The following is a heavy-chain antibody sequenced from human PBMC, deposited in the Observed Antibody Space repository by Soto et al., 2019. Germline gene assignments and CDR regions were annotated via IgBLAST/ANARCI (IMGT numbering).Heavy chain of an antibody. CDR2: ISYDGSNK. CDR3: ARDQVRHTWLAIPYYYDCGMDV. V-gene: IGHV3-30-3*01. Sequence: QVQLVESGGGVVQPGRSQRLSCAASGFTFSSYAMHWVRQAPGKGLEWVAVISYDGSNKYYADSVKGRFTISRDNSKNSLYLQMNSLRAEDTAVYYCARDQVRHTWLAIPYYYDCGMDVGGQGTTVTVSS. D-gene: IGHD6-19*01. CDR1: GFTFSSYA. J-gene: IGHJ6*02.